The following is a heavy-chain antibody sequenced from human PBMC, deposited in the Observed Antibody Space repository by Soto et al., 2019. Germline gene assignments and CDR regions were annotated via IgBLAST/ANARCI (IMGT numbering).Heavy chain of an antibody. V-gene: IGHV1-3*01. CDR2: INAGNGNT. Sequence: QVQLVQSGAEVKRPGAPVKVSCKASGYTFTSYAMHWVLQAPGQRLEWMGWINAGNGNTKYSQKFQGRVTITRDTSASTAYMELSSLRSEDTAVYYCARDYCSGGSCYSGDPTVQSLHAFDIWGQGTMVTVSS. D-gene: IGHD2-15*01. J-gene: IGHJ3*02. CDR1: GYTFTSYA. CDR3: ARDYCSGGSCYSGDPTVQSLHAFDI.